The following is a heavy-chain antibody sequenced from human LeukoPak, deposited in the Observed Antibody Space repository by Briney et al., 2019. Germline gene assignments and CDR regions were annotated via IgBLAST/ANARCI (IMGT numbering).Heavy chain of an antibody. CDR3: ARIRLGYYYDSSGFDP. CDR1: GFSLSTSGMC. D-gene: IGHD3-22*01. V-gene: IGHV2-70*11. CDR2: IDWDDDK. Sequence: SGPTLVNPTQTLTLTCTCSGFSLSTSGMCVSWIRQPPGKALEWLARIDWDDDKYYSTSLKTRLTISKDTSKNQVVLTMTNMDPVDTATYYCARIRLGYYYDSSGFDPWGQGTLVTVSS. J-gene: IGHJ5*02.